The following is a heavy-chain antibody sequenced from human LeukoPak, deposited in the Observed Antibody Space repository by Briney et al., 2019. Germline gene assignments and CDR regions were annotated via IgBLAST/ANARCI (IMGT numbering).Heavy chain of an antibody. Sequence: PSETLSLTCTVSGGSISSGGYYWSWIRQPPGKGLEWIGYIHYSGSTYYRPSLQSRVTKSVDTSKNQFSLKLSSVTAADTAVYYCARDRNRGIDYWGQGTLVTVSS. CDR1: GGSISSGGYY. J-gene: IGHJ4*02. V-gene: IGHV4-31*03. D-gene: IGHD1-14*01. CDR2: IHYSGST. CDR3: ARDRNRGIDY.